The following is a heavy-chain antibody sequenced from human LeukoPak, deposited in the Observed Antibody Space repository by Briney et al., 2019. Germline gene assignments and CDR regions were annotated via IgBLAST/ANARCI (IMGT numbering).Heavy chain of an antibody. CDR2: INHSGST. D-gene: IGHD2-15*01. CDR1: GGSFSGYY. Sequence: PSETLSLTCAVYGGSFSGYYWSWSRQPPGKGLEWIGEINHSGSTNYNPSLKSRVTISVDTSKNQFSLKLSSVTAADTAVYYCARYCSGGSCRAFDYWGQGTLVTVSS. J-gene: IGHJ4*02. CDR3: ARYCSGGSCRAFDY. V-gene: IGHV4-34*01.